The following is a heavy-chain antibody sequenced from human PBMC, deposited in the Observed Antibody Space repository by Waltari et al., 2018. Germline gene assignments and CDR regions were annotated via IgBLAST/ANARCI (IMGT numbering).Heavy chain of an antibody. V-gene: IGHV3-21*01. J-gene: IGHJ4*02. CDR3: ARDSMYSSGWYVY. CDR1: GFTFSSSS. D-gene: IGHD6-19*01. CDR2: ISSSSSYI. Sequence: EVQLVESGGGLVKPGGSLRLSWAASGFTFSSSSMHWVRPAPGKGLEWVSSISSSSSYIYYADSVKGRFTISRDNAKNSLYLQMNSLRAEDTAVYYCARDSMYSSGWYVYWGQGTLVTVSS.